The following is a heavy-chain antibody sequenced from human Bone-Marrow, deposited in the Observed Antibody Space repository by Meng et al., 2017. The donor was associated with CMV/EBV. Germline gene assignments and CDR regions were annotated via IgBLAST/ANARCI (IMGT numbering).Heavy chain of an antibody. J-gene: IGHJ4*02. V-gene: IGHV3-64*02. CDR3: ARARYDSYFDF. Sequence: GESLKISCAASGFTFSNYAMHWVRQAPGKGLEYVSGISSSERVAYYGDSVKGRFTISRDNPKNTLYLQMGSLRPEDMAVYYCARARYDSYFDFWGRGTLVTVSS. CDR2: ISSSERVA. D-gene: IGHD1-20*01. CDR1: GFTFSNYA.